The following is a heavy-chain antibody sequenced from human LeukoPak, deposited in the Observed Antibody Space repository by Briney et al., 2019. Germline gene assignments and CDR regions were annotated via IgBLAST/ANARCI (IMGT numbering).Heavy chain of an antibody. Sequence: SGGSLRLSRAVSGFTFRKYAIHWVRQAPGKGLEWVAFISYDGSIKYYADSVKGRFTISRDNSQNTLDLQMNSLRAEDTAVYYCARDLSERYSTDYWGQGTLVTVSS. CDR1: GFTFRKYA. CDR3: ARDLSERYSTDY. V-gene: IGHV3-30-3*01. D-gene: IGHD1-26*01. CDR2: ISYDGSIK. J-gene: IGHJ4*02.